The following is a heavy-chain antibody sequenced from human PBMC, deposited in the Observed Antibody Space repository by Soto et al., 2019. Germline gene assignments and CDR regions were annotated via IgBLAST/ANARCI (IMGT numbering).Heavy chain of an antibody. J-gene: IGHJ6*02. CDR3: ARVGGYEYYYYYGMDV. CDR2: INAGNGNT. Sequence: ASVKVSCKASGYTFTSYAMHWARQAPGQRLEWMGWINAGNGNTKYSQKFQGRVTITRDTSASTAYMELSSLRSEDTAVYYCARVGGYEYYYYYGMDVWAQGTTVNVSS. CDR1: GYTFTSYA. D-gene: IGHD5-12*01. V-gene: IGHV1-3*01.